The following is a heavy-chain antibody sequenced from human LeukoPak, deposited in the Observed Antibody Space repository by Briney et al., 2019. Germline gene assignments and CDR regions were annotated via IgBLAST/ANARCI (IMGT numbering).Heavy chain of an antibody. J-gene: IGHJ3*02. CDR1: GGSISSYY. CDR2: INHSGST. CDR3: ARPNYDYVWGSYRSRAFDI. Sequence: SETPSLTCTVSGGSISSYYWSWIRQPPGKGLEWIGEINHSGSTNYNPSLKSRVTISVDTSKNQFSLKLSSVTAADTAVYYCARPNYDYVWGSYRSRAFDIWGQGTMVTVSS. V-gene: IGHV4-34*01. D-gene: IGHD3-16*02.